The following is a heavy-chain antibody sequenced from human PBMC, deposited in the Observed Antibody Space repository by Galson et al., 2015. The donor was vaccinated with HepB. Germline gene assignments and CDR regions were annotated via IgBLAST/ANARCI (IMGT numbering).Heavy chain of an antibody. CDR2: IKQDGSEK. J-gene: IGHJ5*02. V-gene: IGHV3-7*03. CDR3: ARDGSRDYYDSSGYYH. Sequence: SLRLSCAASGFTFSSYWMSWVRQAPGKGLEWVANIKQDGSEKYYVDSVKGRFTISRDNAKNSLYLQMNSLRAEDTAVYYCARDGSRDYYDSSGYYHWGQGTLVTVSS. CDR1: GFTFSSYW. D-gene: IGHD3-22*01.